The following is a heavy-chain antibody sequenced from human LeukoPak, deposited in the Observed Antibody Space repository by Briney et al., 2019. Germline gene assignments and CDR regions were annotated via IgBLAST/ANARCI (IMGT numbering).Heavy chain of an antibody. J-gene: IGHJ6*03. Sequence: SETLSLTCTVSGGSISSYYWSWIRQPPGKGLEWIGYIYYSGSTNYNPFLKSRVTISVDTSKNQFSLKLSSVTAADTAVYYCARELELSYYYYYMDVWGKGTTVTVSS. D-gene: IGHD1-7*01. CDR3: ARELELSYYYYYMDV. CDR2: IYYSGST. V-gene: IGHV4-59*01. CDR1: GGSISSYY.